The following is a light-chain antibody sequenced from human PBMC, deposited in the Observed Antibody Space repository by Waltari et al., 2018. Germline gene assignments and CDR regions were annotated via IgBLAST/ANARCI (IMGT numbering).Light chain of an antibody. V-gene: IGKV3-20*01. J-gene: IGKJ1*01. CDR2: HAS. CDR1: QSVNGA. CDR3: QHYLRLPVT. Sequence: EIVLTQSPGTLSLSPGEGATLSCRASQSVNGALAWYQRKPGQAPRLLIYHASTRATGIPDRFSGSGSGTDFSLTISRLEPEDFAVYYCQHYLRLPVTFGQGTKVEI.